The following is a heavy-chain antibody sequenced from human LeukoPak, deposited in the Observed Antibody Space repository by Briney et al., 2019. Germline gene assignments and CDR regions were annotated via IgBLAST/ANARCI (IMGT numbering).Heavy chain of an antibody. Sequence: GGSLRLSCAASGFTVSSNYMSWVRQAPGKGLEWVSVIYSGGSTYYADSVKGRFTISRDNSKNTLYLQTNSLRAEDTAVYYCARDKGGLYYYGMDVWGQGTTVTVSS. V-gene: IGHV3-53*01. CDR2: IYSGGST. CDR1: GFTVSSNY. D-gene: IGHD3-16*01. J-gene: IGHJ6*02. CDR3: ARDKGGLYYYGMDV.